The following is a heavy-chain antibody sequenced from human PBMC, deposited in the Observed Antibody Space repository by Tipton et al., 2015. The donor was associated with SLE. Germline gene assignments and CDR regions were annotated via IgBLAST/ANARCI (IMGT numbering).Heavy chain of an antibody. CDR3: ARDDPGYYDRLSYGMDV. J-gene: IGHJ6*02. Sequence: TLSLTCAVSGYSISSGYYWGWIRQPPGKGLEWFGSIYHSGSTYYNPSLKSRVTISVDTSKNQFSLKLSSVTAADTAVYYCARDDPGYYDRLSYGMDVWGQGTTVTVSS. V-gene: IGHV4-38-2*02. CDR2: IYHSGST. CDR1: GYSISSGYY. D-gene: IGHD3-22*01.